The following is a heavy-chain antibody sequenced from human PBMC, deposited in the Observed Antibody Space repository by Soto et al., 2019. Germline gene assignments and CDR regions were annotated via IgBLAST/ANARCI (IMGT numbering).Heavy chain of an antibody. CDR3: ARGVVVVPAALYYYYYMDV. V-gene: IGHV1-8*01. D-gene: IGHD2-2*01. Sequence: ASVTVSCKASGYTFTSYDINWVRQATGQGLEWMGWMNPNSGNTGYAQKFQGRVTMTRSTSISTAYMELSSLRSEDTAVYYCARGVVVVPAALYYYYYMDVWGKGTTVTVSS. CDR2: MNPNSGNT. CDR1: GYTFTSYD. J-gene: IGHJ6*03.